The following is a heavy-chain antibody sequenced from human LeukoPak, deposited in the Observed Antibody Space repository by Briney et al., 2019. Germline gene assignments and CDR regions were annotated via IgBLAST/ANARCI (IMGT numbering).Heavy chain of an antibody. CDR3: ARVAFGELWGMDV. CDR2: ISSSSDYI. CDR1: GFTFSSYN. J-gene: IGHJ6*04. V-gene: IGHV3-21*01. Sequence: GGSLRLSCAASGFTFSSYNMNWVRQAPGKGLEWVSSISSSSDYIYYADSVKGRFTISGDSATNSLYLQMNSLRAEDTAVYHCARVAFGELWGMDVWGKGTTVTISS. D-gene: IGHD3-10*01.